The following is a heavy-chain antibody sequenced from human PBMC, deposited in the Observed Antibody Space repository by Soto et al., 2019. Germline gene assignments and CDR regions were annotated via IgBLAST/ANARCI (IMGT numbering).Heavy chain of an antibody. CDR2: IYHSGST. CDR3: AGGLYCGGDCYSFYYYYGMDV. D-gene: IGHD2-21*02. Sequence: SETLSLTCAVSGYSISSGYYWGWIRQPPGKGLAWIGSIYHSGSTYYTPSLKSRVPISVDTSKTQFSLKLSSVTAADTAVYYCAGGLYCGGDCYSFYYYYGMDVWGQGTTVTVSS. V-gene: IGHV4-38-2*01. CDR1: GYSISSGYY. J-gene: IGHJ6*02.